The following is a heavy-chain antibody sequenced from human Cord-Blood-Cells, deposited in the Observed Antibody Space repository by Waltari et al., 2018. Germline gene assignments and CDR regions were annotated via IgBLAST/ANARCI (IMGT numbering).Heavy chain of an antibody. J-gene: IGHJ4*02. CDR2: IKQDGSEK. D-gene: IGHD1-26*01. Sequence: EVQLVESGGGLVQPGGSLRLSCAASGFTFRSYGLSWVRQAPGKGLEWVANIKQDGSEKYYVDSVKGRFTISRDNAKNSLYLQMNSLRAEDTAVYYCARGRMWGLLDYWGQGTLVTVSS. CDR3: ARGRMWGLLDY. CDR1: GFTFRSYG. V-gene: IGHV3-7*01.